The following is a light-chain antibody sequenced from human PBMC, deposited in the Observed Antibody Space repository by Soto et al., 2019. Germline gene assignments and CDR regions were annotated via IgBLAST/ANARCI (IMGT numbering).Light chain of an antibody. J-gene: IGKJ4*01. CDR2: AAS. CDR3: QKCKIAPFT. Sequence: DIQMTQSPSSLSAFVGDTVTITCRASQDISNFLAWYQQKPGKVPKLLIYAASTLQSGVPSRFSGSGSGTDFTHTISSLQPEDGATYDCQKCKIAPFTVGGGTKVEMK. CDR1: QDISNF. V-gene: IGKV1-27*01.